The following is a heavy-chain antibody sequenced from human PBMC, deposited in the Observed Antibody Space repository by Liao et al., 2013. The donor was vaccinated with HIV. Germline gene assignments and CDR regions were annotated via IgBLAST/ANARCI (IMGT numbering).Heavy chain of an antibody. Sequence: QLQLQESGPGLVKPSETLSLTCTVSGGSISSSSYYWGWIRQPQEGLEWIGSIYYSGSTYYNPSLKSRVTISVDTSKNQFSLKLSSVTAADTAVYYCARDGSAVTPIRFHRGYYWGQGTLVTVSS. V-gene: IGHV4-39*07. CDR2: IYYSGST. J-gene: IGHJ4*02. D-gene: IGHD3-16*01. CDR3: ARDGSAVTPIRFHRGYY. CDR1: GGSISSSSYY.